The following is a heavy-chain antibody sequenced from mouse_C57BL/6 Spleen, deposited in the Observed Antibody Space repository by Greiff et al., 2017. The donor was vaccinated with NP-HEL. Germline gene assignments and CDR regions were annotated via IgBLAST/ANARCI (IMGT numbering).Heavy chain of an antibody. V-gene: IGHV1-69*01. Sequence: QVQLQQPGAELVMPGASVKLSCKASGYTFTSYWMHWVKQRPGQGLEWIGEIDPSDSYTNYNQKFKGKSTLTVDKSSSTAYMQLSSLTSEDSAVYYYARAYDYAAYYFDYWGQGTTLTVSS. CDR2: IDPSDSYT. D-gene: IGHD2-4*01. J-gene: IGHJ2*01. CDR3: ARAYDYAAYYFDY. CDR1: GYTFTSYW.